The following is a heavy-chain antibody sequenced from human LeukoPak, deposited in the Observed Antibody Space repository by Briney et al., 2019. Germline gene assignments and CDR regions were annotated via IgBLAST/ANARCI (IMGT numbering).Heavy chain of an antibody. V-gene: IGHV3-30*18. CDR3: AKSRSSSANWALQIFDN. Sequence: PGGSLRLSCAASGFTFSSYGMHWVRQAPGKGLEWVAVISYDGSNKYYADYVKGRFTISRDNSKNSLFVQMNSLRAEDTAVYFCAKSRSSSANWALQIFDNWGQGTLVTVSS. CDR2: ISYDGSNK. J-gene: IGHJ4*02. D-gene: IGHD1-1*01. CDR1: GFTFSSYG.